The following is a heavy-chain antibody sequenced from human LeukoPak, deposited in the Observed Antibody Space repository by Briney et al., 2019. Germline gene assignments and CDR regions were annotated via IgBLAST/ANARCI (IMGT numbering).Heavy chain of an antibody. CDR2: IYYSGST. Sequence: SETLSLTCTVSGDSISTSNSYWGWIRQPPGKGLEWIGSIYYSGSTYYNPSLKSRVTISVDTSKNQFSLKLSSVTAADTAVYYCARPAYYDILTGYSGAFDIWGQGTMVTVSS. CDR1: GDSISTSNSY. J-gene: IGHJ3*02. CDR3: ARPAYYDILTGYSGAFDI. D-gene: IGHD3-9*01. V-gene: IGHV4-39*07.